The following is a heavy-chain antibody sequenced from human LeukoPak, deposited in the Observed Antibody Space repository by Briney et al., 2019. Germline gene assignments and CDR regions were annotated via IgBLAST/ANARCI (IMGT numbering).Heavy chain of an antibody. CDR1: GYTFTSYY. CDR3: ARGGIAAAGIPLNWFDP. J-gene: IGHJ5*02. Sequence: GASVKVSCKASGYTFTSYYMHWVRQAPGQGLEWMGIINPSGGSTSYAQKFQGRVTMTRDTSTSTVYMELSSLRSEDTAVYYCARGGIAAAGIPLNWFDPWGQGTLSPSPQ. D-gene: IGHD6-13*01. CDR2: INPSGGST. V-gene: IGHV1-46*01.